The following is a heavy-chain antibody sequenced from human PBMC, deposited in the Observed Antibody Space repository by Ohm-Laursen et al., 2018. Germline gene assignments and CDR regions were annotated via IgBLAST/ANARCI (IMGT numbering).Heavy chain of an antibody. CDR3: ARGFSGWWGRIDY. CDR2: INHSRST. Sequence: SDTLSLTCAVYGGSFSGYYWNWIRQPPGKGLEWIGEINHSRSTKYNSSFKSRVTISVDTSKNQFSLKLSSVTAADTAVYYCARGFSGWWGRIDYWARESWSPSPQ. V-gene: IGHV4-34*01. J-gene: IGHJ4*02. D-gene: IGHD6-19*01. CDR1: GGSFSGYY.